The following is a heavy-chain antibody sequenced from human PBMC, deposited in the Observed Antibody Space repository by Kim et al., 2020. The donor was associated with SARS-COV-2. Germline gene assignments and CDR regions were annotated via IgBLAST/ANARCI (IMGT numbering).Heavy chain of an antibody. D-gene: IGHD6-6*01. Sequence: SETLSLTCTVSGGSISSGSYYWSWIRQPAGKGLEWIGRIYTSGSTNYNPSLKSRVTISVDTSKNQFSLKLSSVTAADTAVYYCARDQYSSSIYYYYGMDVWGQGTTVTVSS. CDR2: IYTSGST. J-gene: IGHJ6*02. V-gene: IGHV4-61*02. CDR1: GGSISSGSYY. CDR3: ARDQYSSSIYYYYGMDV.